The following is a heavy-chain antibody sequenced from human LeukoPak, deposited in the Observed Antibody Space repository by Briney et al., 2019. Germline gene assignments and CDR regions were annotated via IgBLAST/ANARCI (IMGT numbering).Heavy chain of an antibody. Sequence: SETLSLTCTVSGASINSYYWSWIRQPPGKGLEWIGYLYYSGSTNYNPSLKSRVAISVDTSKNQFSLRLTSVTAADTAVYFCATLVSTRYYFDYWGQGTLVTVSS. CDR2: LYYSGST. J-gene: IGHJ4*02. CDR3: ATLVSTRYYFDY. CDR1: GASINSYY. V-gene: IGHV4-59*08. D-gene: IGHD5/OR15-5a*01.